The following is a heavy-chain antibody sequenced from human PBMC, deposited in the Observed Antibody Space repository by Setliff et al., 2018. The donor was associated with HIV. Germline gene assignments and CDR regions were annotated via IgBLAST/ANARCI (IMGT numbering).Heavy chain of an antibody. D-gene: IGHD3-3*01. CDR3: ARGFLEWLFWFDP. J-gene: IGHJ5*02. CDR1: SGSISTYY. CDR2: IYYSGST. Sequence: SETLSLTCTVSSGSISTYYWSWIRQPPGKGLEWIGSIYYSGSTYYNPSLKSRVTISVDTSKNQFSLKLSSVTAADTAVYYCARGFLEWLFWFDPWGQGTLVTVSS. V-gene: IGHV4-59*01.